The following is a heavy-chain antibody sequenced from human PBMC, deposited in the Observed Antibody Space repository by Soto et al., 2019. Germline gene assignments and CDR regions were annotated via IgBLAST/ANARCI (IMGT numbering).Heavy chain of an antibody. Sequence: ASVKGSCKACGYTFTSYGISWLRQAPGQGLEGMGWISAYNGNTNYAQKLQGRVTMTTDTSTSTAYMELRSLRSDDTAVYYCARFAGYDSSGYPLSTDYYGMDVWGQGTRFTASS. V-gene: IGHV1-18*01. CDR3: ARFAGYDSSGYPLSTDYYGMDV. CDR2: ISAYNGNT. CDR1: GYTFTSYG. D-gene: IGHD3-22*01. J-gene: IGHJ6*02.